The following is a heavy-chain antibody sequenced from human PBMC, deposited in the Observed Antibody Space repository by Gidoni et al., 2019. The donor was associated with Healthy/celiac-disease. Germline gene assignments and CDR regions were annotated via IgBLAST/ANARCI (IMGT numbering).Heavy chain of an antibody. CDR3: ARIAAAGTWYYGMDV. Sequence: QVQLQQGGAGLLKPAETLSLTCAGSARSLSGYYWTWIRQPPGKGLEWIGEINHSGSTNYTPSLKSRVTISVDTSKNQFSLKLRSVTAADTAVYYCARIAAAGTWYYGMDVWGQGTTVTVSS. D-gene: IGHD6-13*01. CDR1: ARSLSGYY. CDR2: INHSGST. V-gene: IGHV4-34*01. J-gene: IGHJ6*02.